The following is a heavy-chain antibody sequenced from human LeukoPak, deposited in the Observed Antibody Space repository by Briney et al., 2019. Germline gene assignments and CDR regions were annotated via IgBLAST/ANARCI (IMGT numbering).Heavy chain of an antibody. J-gene: IGHJ4*02. D-gene: IGHD3-22*01. CDR1: GFTFSSYA. V-gene: IGHV3-23*01. Sequence: GGSLRLSCAASGFTFSSYAMSWVRQAPGKGLEWVSAISGSGGSTYCADSVEGRFTISRDNSKNTLYLQMNSLRDEDTAVYYCAKDPQYYYDSQYYFDYWGQGTLVTVSS. CDR3: AKDPQYYYDSQYYFDY. CDR2: ISGSGGST.